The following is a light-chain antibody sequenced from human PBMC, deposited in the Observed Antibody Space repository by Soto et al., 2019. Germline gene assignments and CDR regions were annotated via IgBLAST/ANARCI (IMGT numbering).Light chain of an antibody. V-gene: IGKV3-20*01. CDR3: QHYRGSPPIYT. CDR2: GAT. J-gene: IGKJ2*01. CDR1: QSVSSSS. Sequence: VLTQSPGTLSLSPGERATLSCRTSQSVSSSSLAWYQHKPGLPPRLLIYGATSRATGIPGRFTGSGSGTDFSLTISRVEPEDFAVYYCQHYRGSPPIYTFGQGTKLEIK.